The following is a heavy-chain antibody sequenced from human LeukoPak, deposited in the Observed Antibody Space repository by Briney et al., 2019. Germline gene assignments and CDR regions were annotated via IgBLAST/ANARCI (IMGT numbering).Heavy chain of an antibody. J-gene: IGHJ5*02. CDR2: GNT. CDR3: ARGGLDCSSTSCYEVFDP. CDR1: GYSINSGYC. V-gene: IGHV4-38-2*01. D-gene: IGHD2-2*01. Sequence: SETLSLTCAVSGYSINSGYCWGWIRQPPGKGLEWIGGNTNYNPSLKSRVTISVDTSKNQFSLKLSSVTAADTAVYYCARGGLDCSSTSCYEVFDPWGQGTLVTVSS.